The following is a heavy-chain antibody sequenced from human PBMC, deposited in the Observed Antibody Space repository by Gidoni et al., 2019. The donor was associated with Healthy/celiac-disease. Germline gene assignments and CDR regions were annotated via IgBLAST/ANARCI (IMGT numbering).Heavy chain of an antibody. V-gene: IGHV4-39*07. J-gene: IGHJ5*02. Sequence: QLQLQESGPGLVKPSETLSLTCTVSGGSIISSSYYWGWIRQPPGKGLEWIGSIYYSGSTYYNPSLKSRVTISVDTSKNQFSLKLSSVTAADTAVYYCAREPASITGTIFWFDPWGQGTLVTVSS. CDR2: IYYSGST. CDR3: AREPASITGTIFWFDP. CDR1: GGSIISSSYY. D-gene: IGHD1-7*01.